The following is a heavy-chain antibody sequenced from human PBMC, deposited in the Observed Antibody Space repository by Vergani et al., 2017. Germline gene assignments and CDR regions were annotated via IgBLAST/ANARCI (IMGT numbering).Heavy chain of an antibody. CDR1: GFTFTSYA. J-gene: IGHJ3*01. Sequence: VQLVESGGGLLQPGGSLRLSCAASGFTFTSYAMNWVRQAPGKGLEWVSFVSTGTKSQSYAESVKGRFTISRDSAKNSLYLQMDSLRAEDTAVYYCAREYSSTSGRAFDFWGQGTKVTVSS. V-gene: IGHV3-48*01. D-gene: IGHD2-2*01. CDR2: VSTGTKSQ. CDR3: AREYSSTSGRAFDF.